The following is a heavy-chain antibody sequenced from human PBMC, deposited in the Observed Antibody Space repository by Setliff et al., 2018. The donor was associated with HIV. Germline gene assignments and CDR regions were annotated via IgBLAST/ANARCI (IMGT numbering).Heavy chain of an antibody. CDR2: IFPNDEK. D-gene: IGHD5-12*01. V-gene: IGHV2-26*01. Sequence: VSGPTLVNPTETLTLTCTVSGFSLSNTRMGVSWIRQPPGKALEWLAHIFPNDEKSYSASLKSRVTISEDTSKNQVVLTMTNMDPVDTATYYCARIVVVTTNPYYYYGMDVWGQGTTVTVSS. J-gene: IGHJ6*02. CDR1: GFSLSNTRMG. CDR3: ARIVVVTTNPYYYYGMDV.